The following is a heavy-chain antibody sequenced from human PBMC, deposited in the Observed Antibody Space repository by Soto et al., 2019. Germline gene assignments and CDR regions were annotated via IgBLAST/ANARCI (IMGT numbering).Heavy chain of an antibody. D-gene: IGHD1-26*01. CDR2: ISYDGSLK. CDR1: GFTFSSYG. J-gene: IGHJ4*02. V-gene: IGHV3-30*18. CDR3: AKEIKPVSSPWDFDY. Sequence: QVHLVESGGGVAQPGRSLRLSCTASGFTFSSYGMSWVRQAPGKGLEWMTIISYDGSLKYYADSVKGRFTVSRDNSKNTLYLQMNSLRADDTAVYYCAKEIKPVSSPWDFDYWGQGTLVTVSS.